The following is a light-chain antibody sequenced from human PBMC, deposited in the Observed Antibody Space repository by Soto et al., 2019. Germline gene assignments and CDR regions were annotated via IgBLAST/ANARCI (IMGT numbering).Light chain of an antibody. V-gene: IGKV3-11*01. Sequence: EIALAQSPATLSLSPGERGTVSWRASQSVSSHLAWYQQNRGQAPRLLIYDASSRASGIPARFSGSGSGTDFSLTIGSRVPEDFAVYYCQQGGNWPLTLGQGTRLEI. CDR3: QQGGNWPLT. J-gene: IGKJ5*01. CDR1: QSVSSH. CDR2: DAS.